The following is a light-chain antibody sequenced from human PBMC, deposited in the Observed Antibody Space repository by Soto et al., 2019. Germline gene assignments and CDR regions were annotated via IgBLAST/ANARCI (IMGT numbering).Light chain of an antibody. CDR3: GTWDGSLSVGV. Sequence: QSVLTQPPSVSAAPGQKVTISCSGSSSNIGNNYVSWYQHLPGTAPKLLIYDNNKRPSGITDRFSGSKSGTSATLGITGLQTGDEADYFCGTWDGSLSVGVFGGGTKVTVL. V-gene: IGLV1-51*01. J-gene: IGLJ2*01. CDR2: DNN. CDR1: SSNIGNNY.